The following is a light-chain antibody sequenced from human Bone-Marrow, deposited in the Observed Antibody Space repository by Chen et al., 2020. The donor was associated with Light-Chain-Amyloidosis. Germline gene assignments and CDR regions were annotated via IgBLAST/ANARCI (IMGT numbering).Light chain of an antibody. CDR1: SPNIESNY. CDR2: GNN. J-gene: IGLJ1*01. CDR3: AAWDNGLSGYV. Sequence: QSVLTQPPSASGTPGQRVTISCSGSSPNIESNYVYWYQQLPGTAPKLLIYGNNQRPSGVPDRFSVSKSGTSASLAISGLRSEDEADYYCAAWDNGLSGYVFGTGTKVTVL. V-gene: IGLV1-47*01.